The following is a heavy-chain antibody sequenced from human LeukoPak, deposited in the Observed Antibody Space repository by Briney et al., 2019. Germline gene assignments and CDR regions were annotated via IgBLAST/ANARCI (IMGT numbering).Heavy chain of an antibody. CDR3: AKSYNGYESKPDY. Sequence: GGSLRLSCAASGFTFSSYWMHWVRQAPGKGLVWVSRINSDGSSTSYADSVKGRFTISRDNAKNTLYLQMNSLRAEDTAVYYCAKSYNGYESKPDYWGQGTLVTVSS. CDR2: INSDGSST. D-gene: IGHD5-12*01. V-gene: IGHV3-74*01. CDR1: GFTFSSYW. J-gene: IGHJ4*02.